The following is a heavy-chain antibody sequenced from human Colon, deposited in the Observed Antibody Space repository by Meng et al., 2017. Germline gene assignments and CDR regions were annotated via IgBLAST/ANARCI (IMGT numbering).Heavy chain of an antibody. J-gene: IGHJ4*02. D-gene: IGHD3-9*01. V-gene: IGHV3-21*01. CDR2: ISSSSSYI. CDR3: ARATYYDILTGYSAKYYFDY. CDR1: GFTFSSYS. Sequence: GESLKISCAASGFTFSSYSMNWVRQAPGKGLEWVSSISSSSSYIYYADSAKGRFTISRDNAKNSLYLQMNSLRAEDTAVYYCARATYYDILTGYSAKYYFDYWGQGTLVTVSS.